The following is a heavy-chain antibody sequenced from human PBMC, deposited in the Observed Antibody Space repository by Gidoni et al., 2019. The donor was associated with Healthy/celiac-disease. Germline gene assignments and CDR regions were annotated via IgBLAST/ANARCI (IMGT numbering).Heavy chain of an antibody. CDR1: GYTFTSNY. J-gene: IGHJ3*02. D-gene: IGHD3-9*01. Sequence: QVQLVQSGAEVKKPGASVKVSCKASGYTFTSNYMHWVRQAPGQGLEWMGIINLSSGSTSYAQKFQGRVTMTRDTSTSTVYMELSSLRSEDTAVYYCARDRTPLLRYFDWSDAFDIWGQGTMVTVSS. V-gene: IGHV1-46*01. CDR2: INLSSGST. CDR3: ARDRTPLLRYFDWSDAFDI.